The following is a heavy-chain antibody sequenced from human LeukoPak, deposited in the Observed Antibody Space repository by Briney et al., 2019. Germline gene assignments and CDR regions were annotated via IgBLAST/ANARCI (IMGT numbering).Heavy chain of an antibody. CDR2: IYYSGST. V-gene: IGHV4-39*01. CDR1: GGSISRSSYY. J-gene: IGHJ6*04. CDR3: ASETDTAMVLGSYPMDV. Sequence: SETLSLTCTVSGGSISRSSYYWGWIRQPPGKGLEWIGSIYYSGSTYYNPSLKSRVTISVDTSKNQFSLKLSSVTAADTAVYYCASETDTAMVLGSYPMDVWGKGTTVTISS. D-gene: IGHD5-18*01.